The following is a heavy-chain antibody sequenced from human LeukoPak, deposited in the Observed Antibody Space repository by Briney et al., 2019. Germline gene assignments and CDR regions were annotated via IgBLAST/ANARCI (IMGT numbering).Heavy chain of an antibody. D-gene: IGHD6-19*01. CDR3: ARGEAVAARGYYFDY. J-gene: IGHJ4*02. CDR2: IYTSGST. V-gene: IGHV4-4*07. Sequence: PSETLSLTCTVSGDSISGFYWSWIRQPAGKGLEWIGRIYTSGSTNYNPSLKSRVTISVDKSKNQFSLKLSSVTAADTAVYYCARGEAVAARGYYFDYWGQGTLVTVSS. CDR1: GDSISGFY.